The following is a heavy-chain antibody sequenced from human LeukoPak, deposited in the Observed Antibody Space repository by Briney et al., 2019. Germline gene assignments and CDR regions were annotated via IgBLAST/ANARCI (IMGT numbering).Heavy chain of an antibody. D-gene: IGHD1-26*01. CDR1: GYTFTGYY. V-gene: IGHV1-2*02. Sequence: ASVKVSCKASGYTFTGYYMHWVRQAPGQGLEWMGWINPNSGGTNYAQKFQSRVTMTRDTSISTAYMELSGLRSDDTAVYYCARDDSGSYYFDYWGQGTLVTVSS. J-gene: IGHJ4*02. CDR3: ARDDSGSYYFDY. CDR2: INPNSGGT.